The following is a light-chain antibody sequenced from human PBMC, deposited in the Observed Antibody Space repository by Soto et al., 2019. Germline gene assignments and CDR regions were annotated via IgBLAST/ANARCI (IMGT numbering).Light chain of an antibody. CDR3: QQRGNMPYT. J-gene: IGKJ2*01. Sequence: EIVLTQSPATLSLSPGERATLSCRASQSVSSYLAWYQQKPGQAPRLLIYDASNRATGIPARFSGSGSGTDFTLTISSLESEDFAVYYCQQRGNMPYTFGQGTKLEIK. CDR1: QSVSSY. V-gene: IGKV3-11*01. CDR2: DAS.